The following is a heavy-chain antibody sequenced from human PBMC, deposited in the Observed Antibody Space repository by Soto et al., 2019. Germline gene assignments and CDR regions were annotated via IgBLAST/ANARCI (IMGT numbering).Heavy chain of an antibody. Sequence: QVQLQQWGAGLLKPSETLSLTCAVYGGSFSGYYWSWIRQPPGKGLEWIGEINHSGSTNYNPSLKGQVTITVDTAKSQYYLKLSSVTAADTAVYYCARGRIWGSYRYTPYYFDYWGQGTLVTVSS. D-gene: IGHD3-16*02. V-gene: IGHV4-34*01. J-gene: IGHJ4*02. CDR2: INHSGST. CDR1: GGSFSGYY. CDR3: ARGRIWGSYRYTPYYFDY.